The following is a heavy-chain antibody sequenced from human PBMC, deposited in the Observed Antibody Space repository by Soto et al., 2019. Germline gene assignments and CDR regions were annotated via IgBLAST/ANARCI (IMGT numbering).Heavy chain of an antibody. D-gene: IGHD3-3*01. CDR2: ISGSGGST. J-gene: IGHJ4*02. Sequence: GGSLRLSCAASGFTFSSYAMSWVRQAPGKGLEWVSAISGSGGSTYYADSVKGRFTISRDNSKNTRYLQMNGLRAEDTAVYYCAKDQIGTIFGVVNTYYFDYWGQGTLVTVSS. CDR3: AKDQIGTIFGVVNTYYFDY. CDR1: GFTFSSYA. V-gene: IGHV3-23*01.